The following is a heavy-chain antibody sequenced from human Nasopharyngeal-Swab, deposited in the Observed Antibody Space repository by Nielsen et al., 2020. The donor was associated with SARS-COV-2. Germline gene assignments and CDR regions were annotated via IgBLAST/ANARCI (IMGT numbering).Heavy chain of an antibody. CDR3: ARRYYDSSGYSSYWYFDL. CDR2: IIPIFGTA. D-gene: IGHD3-22*01. Sequence: SVKVSCKASGGTFSSYAISWVRQAPGQGLEWMGGIIPIFGTANYAQKFQGRVTITADESTSTAYMELRSLRSDDTAVYYCARRYYDSSGYSSYWYFDLWGRGTLVTVSS. V-gene: IGHV1-69*13. CDR1: GGTFSSYA. J-gene: IGHJ2*01.